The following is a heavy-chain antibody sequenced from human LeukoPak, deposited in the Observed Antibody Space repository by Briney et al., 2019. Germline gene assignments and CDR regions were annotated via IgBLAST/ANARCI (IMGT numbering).Heavy chain of an antibody. Sequence: GGSLRLSCAASGFTFDDYGMSWVRQAPGKGLEWVSGINWNGGSTGYADSVKGRFTISRDNAKNSLYLQMNSLRAEDTAVYYCARGRLDYGDYLNWFDPWGQGTLVTVSS. D-gene: IGHD4-17*01. CDR1: GFTFDDYG. J-gene: IGHJ5*02. V-gene: IGHV3-20*04. CDR2: INWNGGST. CDR3: ARGRLDYGDYLNWFDP.